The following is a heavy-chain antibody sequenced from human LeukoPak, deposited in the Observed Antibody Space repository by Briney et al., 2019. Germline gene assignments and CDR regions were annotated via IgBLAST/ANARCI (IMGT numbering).Heavy chain of an antibody. D-gene: IGHD3-10*01. CDR2: IYYSGST. CDR1: GGSISSYY. Sequence: SETLSLTCTVSGGSISSYYWSWIRQPPGKGLVWIGYIYYSGSTNYNPSLKSRVTISVDTSKNQFSLKLSSVTAAVTAVYYCARGRFGLDYWGQGTLVTVSS. CDR3: ARGRFGLDY. J-gene: IGHJ4*02. V-gene: IGHV4-59*01.